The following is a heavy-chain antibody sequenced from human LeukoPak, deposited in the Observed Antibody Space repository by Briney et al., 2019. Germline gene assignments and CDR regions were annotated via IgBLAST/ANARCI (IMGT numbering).Heavy chain of an antibody. CDR1: GYTFTSYG. Sequence: ASVKVPCKASGYTFTSYGISWVRQAPGQGLEWMGWISAYNGNTNYAQKLQGRVTMTTDTSTSTAYMELRSLRSDDTAVYYCARDIVVVPAAQSHVYYYYGMDVWGQGTTVTVSS. V-gene: IGHV1-18*01. J-gene: IGHJ6*02. CDR3: ARDIVVVPAAQSHVYYYYGMDV. CDR2: ISAYNGNT. D-gene: IGHD2-2*01.